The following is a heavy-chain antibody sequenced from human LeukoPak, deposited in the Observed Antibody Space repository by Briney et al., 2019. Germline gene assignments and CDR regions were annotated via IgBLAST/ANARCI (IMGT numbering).Heavy chain of an antibody. J-gene: IGHJ4*02. CDR1: GGSFSGYY. CDR3: ARGGNYPDY. Sequence: SETLSLTCAVYGGSFSGYYWSWIRQPPGKGLEWIGEINHSGSTNYNPSLKSRVTISVDTSKNQFSLKLSSVTAADTAVYYCARGGNYPDYWGQGTLVTVSS. V-gene: IGHV4-34*01. CDR2: INHSGST.